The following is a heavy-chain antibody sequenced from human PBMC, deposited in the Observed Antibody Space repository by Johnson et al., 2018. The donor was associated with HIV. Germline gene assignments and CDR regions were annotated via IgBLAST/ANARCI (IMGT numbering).Heavy chain of an antibody. V-gene: IGHV3-30-3*01. CDR2: ISYDGSNK. CDR3: ARTRHYYEAFDI. J-gene: IGHJ3*02. D-gene: IGHD3-10*01. Sequence: QVQLVESGGGVVQPGRSLRLSCAASGFTFSSYAMHWVRQAPGKGLEWVAVISYDGSNKYYADSVKGRFTISRDNSKNTLYVQMSSMRAEDTAVYYCARTRHYYEAFDIWGQGTMVTVSS. CDR1: GFTFSSYA.